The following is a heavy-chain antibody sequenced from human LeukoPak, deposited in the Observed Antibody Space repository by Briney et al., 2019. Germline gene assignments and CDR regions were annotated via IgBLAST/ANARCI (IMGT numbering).Heavy chain of an antibody. CDR1: GGSFSGYY. Sequence: PSETLSLTCAVYGGSFSGYYWSWIRQPPGKGLEWIGEINHSGSTNYNPSHKSRVTISVDTSKNQFSLKLSSVTAADTAVYYCARYCSSTSCYKALHFDYWGQGTLSPSPQ. D-gene: IGHD2-2*02. J-gene: IGHJ4*02. CDR2: INHSGST. CDR3: ARYCSSTSCYKALHFDY. V-gene: IGHV4-34*01.